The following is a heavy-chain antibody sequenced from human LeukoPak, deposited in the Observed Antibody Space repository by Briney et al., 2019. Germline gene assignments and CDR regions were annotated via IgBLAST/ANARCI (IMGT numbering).Heavy chain of an antibody. CDR2: ISYDGSNK. Sequence: GGSLRLSCAASGFTFCSYAMHWVRRAPGKGLEWVALISYDGSNKYYADSVKGRFTISRDNSKNTLYLQMNSLRTEDTALYYCAKVGDNWDFDYWGQGTLVTVSS. D-gene: IGHD1-1*01. CDR3: AKVGDNWDFDY. V-gene: IGHV3-30*18. CDR1: GFTFCSYA. J-gene: IGHJ4*02.